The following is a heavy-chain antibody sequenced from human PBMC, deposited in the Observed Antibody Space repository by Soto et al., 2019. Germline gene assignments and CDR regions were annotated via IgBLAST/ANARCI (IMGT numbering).Heavy chain of an antibody. J-gene: IGHJ6*02. CDR1: GFTFDDYT. V-gene: IGHV3-43*01. CDR3: AKDAGGPGYYYYGMDV. D-gene: IGHD1-26*01. CDR2: ISWDGGST. Sequence: GGSLRFSCAASGFTFDDYTMHWVRQAPGKGLEWVSLISWDGGSTYYADSVKGRFTISRDNSKNSLYLQMNSLRTEDTALYYCAKDAGGPGYYYYGMDVWGQGTTVTVSS.